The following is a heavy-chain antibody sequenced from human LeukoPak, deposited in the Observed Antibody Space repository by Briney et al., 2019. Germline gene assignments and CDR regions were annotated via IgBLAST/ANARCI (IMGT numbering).Heavy chain of an antibody. CDR3: AFGELSSLYYGMDV. J-gene: IGHJ6*02. CDR1: GGSISSGGYY. V-gene: IGHV4-61*08. D-gene: IGHD3-10*01. Sequence: SETLSLTCTVSGGSISSGGYYWSWIRQHPRKGLEWIGYIYYSGSTNYNPSLKSRVTISVDTSKNQFSLKLSSVTAADTAVYYCAFGELSSLYYGMDVWGQGTTVTVSS. CDR2: IYYSGST.